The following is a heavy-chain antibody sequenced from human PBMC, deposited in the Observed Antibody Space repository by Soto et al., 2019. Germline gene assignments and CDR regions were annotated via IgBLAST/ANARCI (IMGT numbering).Heavy chain of an antibody. Sequence: QVQLQESGPGLVKPSETLSLTCTVSGGSISTYNWSWIRQPPGKGLEWIGCVSYSGRANHNPSLNSRVTIAVDSSKNQFSLRLTSVTAADTAVYYCARSDLEGGNYYGMDVWGQGTTITVSS. CDR1: GGSISTYN. V-gene: IGHV4-59*13. J-gene: IGHJ6*02. CDR2: VSYSGRA. CDR3: ARSDLEGGNYYGMDV. D-gene: IGHD1-1*01.